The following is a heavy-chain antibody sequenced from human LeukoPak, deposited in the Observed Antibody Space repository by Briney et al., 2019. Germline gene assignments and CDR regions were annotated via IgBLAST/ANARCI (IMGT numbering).Heavy chain of an antibody. CDR2: INPRIGGT. Sequence: GASVKVSCKASGYTFTGNYMHWVRQAPGQGLEWMGWINPRIGGTKYAQKFQGRVTMTSDTSIRTAYMELSSLRFDDTALYYCARGSGTSWFDYWGQGTLVTVSS. J-gene: IGHJ4*02. CDR3: ARGSGTSWFDY. D-gene: IGHD2-2*01. V-gene: IGHV1-2*02. CDR1: GYTFTGNY.